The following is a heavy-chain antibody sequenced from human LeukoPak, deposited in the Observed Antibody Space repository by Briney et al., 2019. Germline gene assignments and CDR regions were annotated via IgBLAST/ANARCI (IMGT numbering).Heavy chain of an antibody. D-gene: IGHD1-26*01. CDR1: VYIFISYY. Sequence: SVKASFKSSVYIFISYYLHEVRQPPSQELEGMGIINPSRGSTSFPQNLQGRVTMTRDMFTRKVYMELSSLRSEDRAVYYCAREDGEWELRAFDIWGQGTMVTVSS. J-gene: IGHJ3*02. CDR3: AREDGEWELRAFDI. CDR2: INPSRGST. V-gene: IGHV1-46*01.